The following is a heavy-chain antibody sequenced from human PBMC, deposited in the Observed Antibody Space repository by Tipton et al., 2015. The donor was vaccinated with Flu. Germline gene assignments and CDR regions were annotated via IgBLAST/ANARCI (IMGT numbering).Heavy chain of an antibody. V-gene: IGHV4-59*08. Sequence: TLSLTCTVSGGSISSYYWSWIRQPPGKGLEWIGYIYYSGSTNYNPSLKSRVTISVDTSKNQFSLKLGSVTAADTAVYYCARHGIYSGSYLWYYYYGMDVWGQGTTVTVSS. CDR2: IYYSGST. D-gene: IGHD1-26*01. J-gene: IGHJ6*02. CDR3: ARHGIYSGSYLWYYYYGMDV. CDR1: GGSISSYY.